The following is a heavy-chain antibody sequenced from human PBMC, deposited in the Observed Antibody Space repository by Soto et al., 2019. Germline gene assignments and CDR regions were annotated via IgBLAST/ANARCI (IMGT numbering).Heavy chain of an antibody. CDR1: GDSVSSDSAT. CDR3: PRDSSGWHSYFAL. V-gene: IGHV6-1*01. CDR2: TYYRSKWYN. Sequence: QVQLQQSGPGLVKPSQTLSLICAISGDSVSSDSATWNWIRQSPSRGLEWLGRTYYRSKWYNDYSVSLTSRIAIPPDTSMNPLSLQLTSVTPEDTAVYFCPRDSSGWHSYFALWGRGTLVTVSS. J-gene: IGHJ2*01. D-gene: IGHD6-19*01.